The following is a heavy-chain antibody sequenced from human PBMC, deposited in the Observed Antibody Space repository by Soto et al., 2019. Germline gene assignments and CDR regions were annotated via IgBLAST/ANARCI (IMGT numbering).Heavy chain of an antibody. Sequence: QVQLVQSGAEVKKPGSSVKVSCQASGATFSNYAISWVRQDPGQGLEWMGGIIPIFGTANYAQKFRGRVIITADESTSTANMELSSLRSEDSAVYYCARPAMLRGRGLGYYGMDVWGQGTTVTVSS. CDR2: IIPIFGTA. V-gene: IGHV1-69*12. CDR1: GATFSNYA. D-gene: IGHD3-10*01. J-gene: IGHJ6*02. CDR3: ARPAMLRGRGLGYYGMDV.